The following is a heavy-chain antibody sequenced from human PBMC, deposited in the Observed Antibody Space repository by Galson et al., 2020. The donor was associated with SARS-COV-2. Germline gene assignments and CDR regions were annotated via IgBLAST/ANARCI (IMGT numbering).Heavy chain of an antibody. CDR2: ISTTGSTV. Sequence: KIGESLKISCAASGFTFSDYYMNWIRQVPGKGLEWISYISTTGSTVFYADSVKGRFTISRDNTKNSLFLQMDTLRVEDTAVYFCARELPITPSGQGTDYWGQGTRVTVSA. CDR1: GFTFSDYY. V-gene: IGHV3-11*01. D-gene: IGHD1-1*01. CDR3: ARELPITPSGQGTDY. J-gene: IGHJ4*02.